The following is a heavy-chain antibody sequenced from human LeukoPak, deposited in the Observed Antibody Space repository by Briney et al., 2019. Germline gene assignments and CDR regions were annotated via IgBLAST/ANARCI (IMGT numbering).Heavy chain of an antibody. Sequence: SETLSLTCTVSGGSISSYYWSWIRQPPGKGREWIGEINHSGSTNYNPSLKSRVTISVDTSKNQFSLKLSSVTAADTAVYYCARGLRRGGTYYYDSSGLNFGYWGQGTLVTVSS. V-gene: IGHV4-34*01. J-gene: IGHJ4*02. CDR1: GGSISSYY. CDR2: INHSGST. D-gene: IGHD3-22*01. CDR3: ARGLRRGGTYYYDSSGLNFGY.